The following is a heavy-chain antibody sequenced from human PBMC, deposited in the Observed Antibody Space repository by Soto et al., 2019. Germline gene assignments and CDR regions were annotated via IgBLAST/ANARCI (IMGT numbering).Heavy chain of an antibody. CDR1: GFSLSTSGVG. CDR3: AHKGSGSRAIDY. CDR2: IYWDDSK. V-gene: IGHV2-5*02. J-gene: IGHJ4*02. D-gene: IGHD3-10*01. Sequence: QITLKESGPTLVKPTQTLTLTCTFSGFSLSTSGVGVGWIRQPPGKALEWLAVIYWDDSKTYSPSLKSRLTTXKXXSRDPVVLTMTNMDPVDTATYYCAHKGSGSRAIDYWGQGALVTVSS.